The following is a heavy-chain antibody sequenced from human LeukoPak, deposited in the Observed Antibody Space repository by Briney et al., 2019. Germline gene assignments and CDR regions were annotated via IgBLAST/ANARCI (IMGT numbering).Heavy chain of an antibody. V-gene: IGHV3-23*01. CDR3: AKDIQLAGAPEYFDY. CDR2: ISGIGGST. CDR1: GFTFTSYA. D-gene: IGHD6-19*01. Sequence: GGSLRLSCAASGFTFTSYAMTWVRQAPGKGLEWVSSISGIGGSTNYADSVKGRFTISRDNSKNTLHLQMSSLRAEDTAVYYCAKDIQLAGAPEYFDYWGQGTLVTVSS. J-gene: IGHJ4*02.